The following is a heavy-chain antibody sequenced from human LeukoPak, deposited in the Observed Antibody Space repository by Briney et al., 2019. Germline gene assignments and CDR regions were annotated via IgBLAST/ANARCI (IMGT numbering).Heavy chain of an antibody. CDR2: IYYSGST. Sequence: SETLSLTCTVSGGSVSSGSYYWSWIRQPPGKGLEWIGYIYYSGSTNYNPPLKSRVTISVDTSKNQFSLKLSSVTAADTAVYYCARDKRAVAGKSNWFDPWGQGTLVTVSS. J-gene: IGHJ5*02. V-gene: IGHV4-61*01. D-gene: IGHD6-19*01. CDR1: GGSVSSGSYY. CDR3: ARDKRAVAGKSNWFDP.